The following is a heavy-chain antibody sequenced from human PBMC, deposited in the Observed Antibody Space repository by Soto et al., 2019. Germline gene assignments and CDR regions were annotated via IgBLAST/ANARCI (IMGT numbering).Heavy chain of an antibody. CDR1: GFTFSSYA. D-gene: IGHD3-22*01. J-gene: IGHJ4*02. CDR2: ISGSGGST. CDR3: AKNQERDDSSGYLGY. V-gene: IGHV3-23*01. Sequence: EVQLLESGGGLVQPGGSLRLSCAASGFTFSSYAMSWVRQAPGKGLEWVSAISGSGGSTYYADSVKGRFTISRDNSKNTLNLQMNSLRAEDTAVYYCAKNQERDDSSGYLGYWGQGTLVTVSS.